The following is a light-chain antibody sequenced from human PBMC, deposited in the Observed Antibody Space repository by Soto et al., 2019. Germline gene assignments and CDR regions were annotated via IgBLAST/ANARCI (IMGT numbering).Light chain of an antibody. CDR1: QSLVYRDGNTY. J-gene: IGKJ2*01. CDR2: QVS. V-gene: IGKV2-30*01. CDR3: LQATHWPT. Sequence: DVVMTQSPLSLPVTLGQPASISCRSSQSLVYRDGNTYLSWFQQRPGQSPRRLIYQVSNRDSGVPDRFSGSGSGTDFTLKSSRVEAEDVAVYFCLQATHWPTFGQGTKREI.